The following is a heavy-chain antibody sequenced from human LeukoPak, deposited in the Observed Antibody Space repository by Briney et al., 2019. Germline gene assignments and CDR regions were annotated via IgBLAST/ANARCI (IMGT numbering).Heavy chain of an antibody. CDR3: ARDDRYYYDSSGYQIPSVD. D-gene: IGHD3-22*01. CDR1: GFTFSSYS. Sequence: TGGSLRLSCAASGFTFSSYSMNWVRQAPGKGLEWVSSISSSSSYIYYADSVKGRFTISRDNAKNSLYLQMNSLRAEDTAVYYCARDDRYYYDSSGYQIPSVDWGQGTLVTVSS. J-gene: IGHJ4*02. V-gene: IGHV3-21*01. CDR2: ISSSSSYI.